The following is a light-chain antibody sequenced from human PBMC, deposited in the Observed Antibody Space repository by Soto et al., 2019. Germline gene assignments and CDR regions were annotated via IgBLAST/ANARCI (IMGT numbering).Light chain of an antibody. CDR2: GVY. Sequence: QSVMAHPASVSGSPGHSITISFTGSIDYICTYEYISWHQHHPGKAPKLIIFGVYDRPSVFSDRFSGSKSGNTASLTTFGLQLEDEAVYYCSSYKSGSTLPWVFATWTKVPVL. J-gene: IGLJ1*01. CDR3: SSYKSGSTLPWV. V-gene: IGLV2-14*01. CDR1: IDYICTYEY.